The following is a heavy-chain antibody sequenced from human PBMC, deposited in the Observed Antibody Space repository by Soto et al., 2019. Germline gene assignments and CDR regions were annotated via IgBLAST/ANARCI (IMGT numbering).Heavy chain of an antibody. CDR1: GETISIWVYY. CDR2: IYYIGST. J-gene: IGHJ5*02. Sequence: LRCTLSGETISIWVYYGGWKSQPPGKGLEWIGSIYYIGSTYANSSLKSRVTISVDTSKNQFSLKLSSVTAADTAVYYCSSRGMLTGYPRRFDPCAQGTLVTV. D-gene: IGHD3-9*01. V-gene: IGHV4-39*01. CDR3: SSRGMLTGYPRRFDP.